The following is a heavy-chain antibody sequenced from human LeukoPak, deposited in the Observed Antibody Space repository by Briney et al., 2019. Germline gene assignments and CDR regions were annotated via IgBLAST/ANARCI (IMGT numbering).Heavy chain of an antibody. CDR2: LYYSGSS. V-gene: IGHV4-39*01. D-gene: IGHD1-26*01. CDR1: GDSISSSNSY. J-gene: IGHJ4*02. CDR3: AILTWDSGSYRGYFDY. Sequence: SETLSLTCTVSGDSISSSNSYRGWIRQPPGKGLEWVGSLYYSGSSYYNPSLKSRVTISADTSKNQFSLKLTSVTAADTAVYYCAILTWDSGSYRGYFDYWGQGTLVTVSS.